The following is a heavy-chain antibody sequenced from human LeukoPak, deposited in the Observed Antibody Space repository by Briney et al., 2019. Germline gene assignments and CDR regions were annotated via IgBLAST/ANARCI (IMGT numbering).Heavy chain of an antibody. CDR2: IIPIFGTA. CDR3: ARDQGRGYSYGVLTD. V-gene: IGHV1-69*13. J-gene: IGHJ4*02. Sequence: GASVKVSCKASGDTFSRYTISWVRQAPGQGLEWMGGIIPIFGTANYAQKFQGRVTITADEFTSTAYMELSSLRSEDTAVYYCARDQGRGYSYGVLTDWGQETLVTVSS. CDR1: GDTFSRYT. D-gene: IGHD5-18*01.